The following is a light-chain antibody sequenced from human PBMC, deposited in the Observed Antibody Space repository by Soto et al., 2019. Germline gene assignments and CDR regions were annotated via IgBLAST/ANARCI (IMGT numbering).Light chain of an antibody. CDR3: QQRSNWPSIT. V-gene: IGKV3-11*01. J-gene: IGKJ5*01. CDR2: GAS. Sequence: EIVLTQSPATLSLSPGERATLSFRASQSVSSYLAWYQQKPGQAPRLLIYGASNRAAGIPARFSGLGSGTDFTLTISGLEPEDFAVYYCQQRSNWPSITFGQGTRLEIK. CDR1: QSVSSY.